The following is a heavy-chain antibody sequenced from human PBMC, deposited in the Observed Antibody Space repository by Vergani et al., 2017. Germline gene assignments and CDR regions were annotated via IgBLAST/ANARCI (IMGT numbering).Heavy chain of an antibody. D-gene: IGHD2-2*01. CDR1: GFSLSNARMG. Sequence: QVTLKESGPVLVKPTETLTLTCTVSGFSLSNARMGVSWIRQPPGKALEWLAHIFSNDEKSYSTSLKSRLTISKDTSKSQVVLTMTNMDPVDTSTYYCARTQCIVVVPAAIRYYYYGMDVWGQGTTVTVSS. CDR2: IFSNDEK. J-gene: IGHJ6*02. CDR3: ARTQCIVVVPAAIRYYYYGMDV. V-gene: IGHV2-26*01.